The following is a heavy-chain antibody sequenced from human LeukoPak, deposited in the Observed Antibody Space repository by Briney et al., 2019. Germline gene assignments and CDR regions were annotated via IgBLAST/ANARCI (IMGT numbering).Heavy chain of an antibody. J-gene: IGHJ4*02. CDR3: VRGPQYYDFWSGYYSFDY. CDR1: GYTFTGYY. D-gene: IGHD3-3*01. V-gene: IGHV1-2*02. CDR2: INPNSGGT. Sequence: GASVKVSCKASGYTFTGYYMHWVRQAPGQGLEWMGWINPNSGGTNYAQKFQGRVTMTRDTSISTAYMELSRLRSDDTAVYYCVRGPQYYDFWSGYYSFDYWGQGTLVTVSS.